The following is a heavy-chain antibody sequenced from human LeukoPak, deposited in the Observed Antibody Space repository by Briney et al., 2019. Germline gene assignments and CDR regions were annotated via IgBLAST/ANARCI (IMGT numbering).Heavy chain of an antibody. CDR2: ISHCGDT. CDR1: GVSISSCNW. J-gene: IGHJ4*02. Sequence: SSGTLSLTCAVSGVSISSCNWWTWVRQPPGKGLEWIGEISHCGDTKYSPSLRTRVTISIDRSKNHLSLNLNSVTAADTAIYYCSTRDQSRTDVVPPDYWGQGTLVTVSS. CDR3: STRDQSRTDVVPPDY. V-gene: IGHV4-4*02. D-gene: IGHD5/OR15-5a*01.